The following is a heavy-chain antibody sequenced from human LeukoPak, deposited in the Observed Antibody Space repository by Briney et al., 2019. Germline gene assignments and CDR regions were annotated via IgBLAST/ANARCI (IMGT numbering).Heavy chain of an antibody. J-gene: IGHJ4*02. Sequence: PGRSLRLSCAASGFTFSSYGTHWVRQAPGKGLEWVAVISYDGSNKYYADSVKGRFTISRDNSKNTLYLQMNSLRVEDTAVYYCAKDGARNPRSYYFDYWGQGTLVTVSS. CDR2: ISYDGSNK. D-gene: IGHD4/OR15-4a*01. V-gene: IGHV3-30*18. CDR3: AKDGARNPRSYYFDY. CDR1: GFTFSSYG.